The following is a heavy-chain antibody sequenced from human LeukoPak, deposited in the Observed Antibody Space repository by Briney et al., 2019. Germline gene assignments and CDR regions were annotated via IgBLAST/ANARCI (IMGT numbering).Heavy chain of an antibody. CDR3: ARKYCSSTSCPGAFDI. CDR1: GFTVSSNY. J-gene: IGHJ3*02. Sequence: PGGSLRLSCAASGFTVSSNYMSWVRQAPGKGLEWVSSISSSSSYIYYADPVKGRFTISRDNAKNSLYLQMNSLRAEDTAVYYCARKYCSSTSCPGAFDIWGQGTMVTVSS. CDR2: ISSSSSYI. V-gene: IGHV3-21*01. D-gene: IGHD2-2*01.